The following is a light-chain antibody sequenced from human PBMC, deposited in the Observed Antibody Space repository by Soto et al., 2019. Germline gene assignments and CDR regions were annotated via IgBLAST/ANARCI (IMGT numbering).Light chain of an antibody. CDR3: QQRNSYPRT. V-gene: IGKV1-9*01. CDR1: QGISSY. Sequence: DIQLTQSPAFLSSSVGDRATITCRASQGISSYLAWYQLKPGKAPNLLIYGASTLQIGVPSRFSGSGSGTEFTLTISSLQPEDFATYYCQQRNSYPRTFGQGTKLEIK. J-gene: IGKJ2*01. CDR2: GAS.